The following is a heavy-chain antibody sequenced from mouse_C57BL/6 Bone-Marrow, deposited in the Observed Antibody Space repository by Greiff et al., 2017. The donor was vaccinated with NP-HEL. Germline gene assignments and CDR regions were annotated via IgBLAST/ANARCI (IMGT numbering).Heavy chain of an antibody. CDR1: GFNIKDDY. D-gene: IGHD2-5*01. CDR2: IDPENGDT. J-gene: IGHJ3*01. V-gene: IGHV14-4*01. Sequence: EVQLQQSGAELVRPGASVKLSCTASGFNIKDDYMHWVKQRPEQGLEWIGWIDPENGDTEYDSKFQGKATITADTSSNTAYMQLSSLTSKDTAVYNYTTKRYYSNSCFAYWGQGTLVTVSA. CDR3: TTKRYYSNSCFAY.